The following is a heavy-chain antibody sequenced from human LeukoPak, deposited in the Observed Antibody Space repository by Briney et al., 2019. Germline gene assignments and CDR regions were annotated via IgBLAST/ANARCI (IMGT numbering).Heavy chain of an antibody. CDR2: ISGSGGST. D-gene: IGHD3-9*01. CDR1: GFTFSNYA. CDR3: AKQATGNYGIYDY. V-gene: IGHV3-23*01. J-gene: IGHJ4*02. Sequence: GSLRLSCAASGFTFSNYAMTWVRQAPGKGLECVSLISGSGGSTHYVDSVKGRFTTSRDNSKNTLYPQMNSLRAEDTAVCYCAKQATGNYGIYDYWGQGTLVTVSS.